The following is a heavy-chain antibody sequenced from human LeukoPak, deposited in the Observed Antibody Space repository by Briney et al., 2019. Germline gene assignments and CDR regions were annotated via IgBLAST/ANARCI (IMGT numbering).Heavy chain of an antibody. J-gene: IGHJ4*02. Sequence: PGGSLRLSCAASGFTFSDYYMSWIRQAPGKGLEWVSYISSSSSYTNYADSVKGRFTISRDNAKNSLYLQMNSLRAEDTAVYYCARLIRPQTTLTGSYYRPSTFDYWGQGALVTVSS. V-gene: IGHV3-11*06. CDR3: ARLIRPQTTLTGSYYRPSTFDY. CDR2: ISSSSSYT. D-gene: IGHD3-10*01. CDR1: GFTFSDYY.